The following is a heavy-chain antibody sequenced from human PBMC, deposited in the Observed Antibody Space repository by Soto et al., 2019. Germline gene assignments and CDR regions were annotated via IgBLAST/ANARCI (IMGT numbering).Heavy chain of an antibody. CDR2: ISSSSSHI. CDR1: GFTFSSYS. CDR3: ARDLHDYVSFRFDP. V-gene: IGHV3-21*01. Sequence: EVQLVESGGGLVKPGGSLRLSCAASGFTFSSYSMNWVRQAPGKGLGWVSSISSSSSHIYYADSVKGRFTISRDNAKNSLYLQMNSLRAEDTAVYYCARDLHDYVSFRFDPWGQGTLVTVSS. D-gene: IGHD3-16*01. J-gene: IGHJ5*02.